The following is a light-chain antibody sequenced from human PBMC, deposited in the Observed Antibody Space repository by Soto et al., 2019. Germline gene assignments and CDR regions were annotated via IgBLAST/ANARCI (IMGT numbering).Light chain of an antibody. V-gene: IGKV1-27*01. J-gene: IGKJ4*01. CDR2: GAS. CDR1: QGISKY. Sequence: DIQMTQSPSSLSASVGNSVTITCRASQGISKYLDWYQQKPGKAPKLLIYGASALQSGVPSRFSGSGSGTVFTLTISSLQPEDVATYYCQQYKSAPLSFGGGTKVETK. CDR3: QQYKSAPLS.